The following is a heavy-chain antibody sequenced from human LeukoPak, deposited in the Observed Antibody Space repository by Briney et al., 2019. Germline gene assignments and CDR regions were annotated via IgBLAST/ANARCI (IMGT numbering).Heavy chain of an antibody. D-gene: IGHD2-15*01. CDR1: GYTFTGYY. Sequence: ASVKVSCKPSGYTFTGYYIHWVRQAPGQGLEWMGWINPHSGSTNYAQKFQGRVTMTRDTSISTAYMELSRLRFDDTAVYYCARKVAATPFDYWGQGTLVTVSS. V-gene: IGHV1-2*02. CDR3: ARKVAATPFDY. J-gene: IGHJ4*02. CDR2: INPHSGST.